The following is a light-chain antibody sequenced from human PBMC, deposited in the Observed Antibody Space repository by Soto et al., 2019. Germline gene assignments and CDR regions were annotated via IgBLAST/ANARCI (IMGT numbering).Light chain of an antibody. V-gene: IGKV1-33*01. CDR1: QDISNY. J-gene: IGKJ2*01. CDR3: QQYGNVPYT. CDR2: GAS. Sequence: DIPMTQSPSSLSASVGDRVTITCQASQDISNYLNWYQQKPGKAPKLLIYGASNLETGVPSRFSGSGSGTDFTFTISSLRPEDIATYYCQQYGNVPYTFGRGTKLEIK.